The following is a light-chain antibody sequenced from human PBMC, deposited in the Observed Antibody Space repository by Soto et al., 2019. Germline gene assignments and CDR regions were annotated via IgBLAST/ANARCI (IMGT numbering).Light chain of an antibody. Sequence: EIVLTQSPGTLSLSPGERATLSCRASHSFGGYYAAWYQQKPGQAPRLLIYGASSRATGIPDRFSGSGSGTDFTLTISRLEPEDFAVYYCQQYGGGLFTFGPGTEVEMK. CDR2: GAS. CDR1: HSFGGYY. J-gene: IGKJ3*01. CDR3: QQYGGGLFT. V-gene: IGKV3-20*01.